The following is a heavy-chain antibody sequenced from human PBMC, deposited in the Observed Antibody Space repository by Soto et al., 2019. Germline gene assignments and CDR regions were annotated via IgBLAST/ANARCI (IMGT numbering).Heavy chain of an antibody. D-gene: IGHD5-12*01. Sequence: GESLKISCKVSGYSFTSYWIGWVRQMPGKGLEWMGIIYPGDSDTRYSPSFQGQVTISADKSISTAYLQWSSLKASDTAMYYCARRPLSGSIDYGMDVWGQGTTVTVSS. V-gene: IGHV5-51*01. CDR3: ARRPLSGSIDYGMDV. CDR1: GYSFTSYW. CDR2: IYPGDSDT. J-gene: IGHJ6*02.